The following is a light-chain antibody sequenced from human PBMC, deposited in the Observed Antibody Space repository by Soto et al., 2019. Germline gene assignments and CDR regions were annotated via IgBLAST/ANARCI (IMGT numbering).Light chain of an antibody. Sequence: QSALTQPASVSGSPGQSITISCTGTSSDVGSYNLVSWYQQHPGKAPKLMIYEGSKRPSGVSNRFSGSKSGNTASLTISGGLADEEEAYYCCSYSGSSAFVVFGGGTKLTVL. CDR1: SSDVGSYNL. CDR2: EGS. J-gene: IGLJ2*01. V-gene: IGLV2-23*03. CDR3: CSYSGSSAFVV.